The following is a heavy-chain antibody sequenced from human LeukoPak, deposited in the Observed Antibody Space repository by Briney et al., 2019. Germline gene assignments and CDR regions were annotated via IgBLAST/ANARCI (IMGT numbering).Heavy chain of an antibody. V-gene: IGHV3-9*01. J-gene: IGHJ4*02. CDR3: AKDKVRDYYGDFEFDY. CDR2: SSWNSGSI. Sequence: PGGSLRLSCAASGFTFDDYAMHWVRQAPGKGLEWVAGSSWNSGSIVYADSVKGRFTISRENAKNSLYLQMNSLRAEDTALYYCAKDKVRDYYGDFEFDYWGQGTLVTVSS. D-gene: IGHD4-17*01. CDR1: GFTFDDYA.